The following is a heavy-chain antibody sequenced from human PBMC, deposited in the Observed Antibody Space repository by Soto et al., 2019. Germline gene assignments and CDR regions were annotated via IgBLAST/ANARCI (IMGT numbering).Heavy chain of an antibody. J-gene: IGHJ4*02. CDR1: GFTFSSYA. V-gene: IGHV3-23*01. CDR3: AKETLGYCSSGSCKIDY. D-gene: IGHD2-15*01. CDR2: ISGSGDST. Sequence: GSLRLSCAASGFTFSSYAMSWVRQAPGKGLEWVSTISGSGDSTYYADSVRGRFTISRDNSKNTLYLQMNSLRAEDTAVYYCAKETLGYCSSGSCKIDYWGQGT.